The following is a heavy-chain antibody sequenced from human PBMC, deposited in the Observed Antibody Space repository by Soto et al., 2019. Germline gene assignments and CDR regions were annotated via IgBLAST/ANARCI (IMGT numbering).Heavy chain of an antibody. CDR3: AKDYLELYYDILTGYYAGYFDY. V-gene: IGHV3-23*01. Sequence: GESLKISCAASGFTFSSYAMSWVRQAPGKGLEWVSAISGSGGSTYYADSVKGRFTISRDNSKNTLYLQMNSLRAEDTAVYYCAKDYLELYYDILTGYYAGYFDYWGQGTLVTVSS. CDR2: ISGSGGST. D-gene: IGHD3-9*01. J-gene: IGHJ4*02. CDR1: GFTFSSYA.